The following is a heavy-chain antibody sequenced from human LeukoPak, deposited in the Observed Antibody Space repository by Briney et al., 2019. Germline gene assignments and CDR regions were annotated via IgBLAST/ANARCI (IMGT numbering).Heavy chain of an antibody. CDR1: GGSFSGYY. D-gene: IGHD6-19*01. Sequence: PETLSLTCAVYGGSFSGYYWSWIRQPPGKGLEWIGEINHSGSTNYNPSLKSRVTISVDTSKNQFSLKLSSVTAADTAVYYCARGRIAVAGTFDYWGQGTLVTVSS. CDR3: ARGRIAVAGTFDY. V-gene: IGHV4-34*01. J-gene: IGHJ4*02. CDR2: INHSGST.